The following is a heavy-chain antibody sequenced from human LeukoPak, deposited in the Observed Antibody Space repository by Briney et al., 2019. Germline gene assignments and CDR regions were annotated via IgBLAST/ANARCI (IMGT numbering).Heavy chain of an antibody. CDR1: GGTFSSYA. Sequence: SVKVSCKASGGTFSSYAISWVRQAPGQGLEWMGGIIPIFGTANYAQKFQGRVTITTDESTSTAYMELSSLRSEDTAVYYCARGMKQLVGDAFDIWGQGTMVTVSS. CDR2: IIPIFGTA. J-gene: IGHJ3*02. D-gene: IGHD6-6*01. V-gene: IGHV1-69*05. CDR3: ARGMKQLVGDAFDI.